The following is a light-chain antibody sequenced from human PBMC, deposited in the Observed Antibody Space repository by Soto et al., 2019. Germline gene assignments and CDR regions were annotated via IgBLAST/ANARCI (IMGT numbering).Light chain of an antibody. Sequence: EIVMTQSPATLSVSPGGRATLSCRASQSISDTLAWYQQKPGQAPRLLIYGASSRATGIPDRFSGSGSGTDFTLTISTLEPEDFAVYYCQQRINWPITFGQGTRLEIK. V-gene: IGKV3D-20*02. CDR3: QQRINWPIT. CDR2: GAS. CDR1: QSISDT. J-gene: IGKJ5*01.